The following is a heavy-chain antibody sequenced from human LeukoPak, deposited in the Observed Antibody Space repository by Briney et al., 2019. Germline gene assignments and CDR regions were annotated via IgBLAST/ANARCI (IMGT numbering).Heavy chain of an antibody. D-gene: IGHD1-26*01. V-gene: IGHV3-30*03. CDR1: GFRFNSHH. CDR3: ARQSLGASGLDH. Sequence: GGSLRLSCAVSGFRFNSHHMHWVRQAPNKGLEWVAVAPHDRSSPSHAASVNGRFTLSRDNSKDTLFLHMDSLRVDDTAIYYCARQSLGASGLDHWGQGVLVTVSS. CDR2: APHDRSSP. J-gene: IGHJ4*02.